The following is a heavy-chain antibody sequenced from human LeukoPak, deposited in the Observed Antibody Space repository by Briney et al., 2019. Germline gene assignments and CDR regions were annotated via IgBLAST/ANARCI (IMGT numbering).Heavy chain of an antibody. CDR1: GYTLTELS. D-gene: IGHD1-26*01. CDR3: ATALSSGSYFDYFDY. Sequence: ASVKVSCKVSGYTLTELSMDWVRQAPGKGLEWMGGFDPEDGETIYAQKFQGRVTMTEDTSTDTAYMELSSLRSEDTAVYYCATALSSGSYFDYFDYWGQGTLVTVSS. V-gene: IGHV1-24*01. J-gene: IGHJ4*02. CDR2: FDPEDGET.